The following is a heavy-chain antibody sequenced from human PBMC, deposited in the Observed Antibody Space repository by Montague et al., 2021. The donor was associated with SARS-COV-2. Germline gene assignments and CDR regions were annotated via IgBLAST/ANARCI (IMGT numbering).Heavy chain of an antibody. CDR3: ARAWQPLRHEGFGWFDP. D-gene: IGHD6-13*01. CDR2: IHNTGNT. CDR1: GGSVSSSSYY. Sequence: SETLSLTCTVSGGSVSSSSYYWSWIRQPPGKGLEWIAYIHNTGNTKYNLSLSGRVTISIDTSKNQFSLKMSSVTAAATAVYYCARAWQPLRHEGFGWFDPWGQGTLVTVSS. V-gene: IGHV4-61*01. J-gene: IGHJ5*02.